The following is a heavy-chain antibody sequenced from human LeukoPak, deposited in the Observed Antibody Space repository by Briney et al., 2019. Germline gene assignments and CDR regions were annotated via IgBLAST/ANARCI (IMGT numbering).Heavy chain of an antibody. CDR2: IKSKSENEET. CDR3: VTDGTANSDVGFNP. CDR1: GFIFSDAW. V-gene: IGHV3-15*01. J-gene: IGHJ5*02. Sequence: PGGSLRLSCAASGFIFSDAWMTWVRHIPGKGLEWVGRIKSKSENEETKYAARVKGRFTISRDDSRNTLYLQMNSLKIEDTALYYCVTDGTANSDVGFNPWGQGTLVTVSS. D-gene: IGHD1-1*01.